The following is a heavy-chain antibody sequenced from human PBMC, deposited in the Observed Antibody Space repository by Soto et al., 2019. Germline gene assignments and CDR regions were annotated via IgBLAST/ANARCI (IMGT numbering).Heavy chain of an antibody. J-gene: IGHJ6*02. Sequence: GGSLRLSCAASGFTFSSYAMSWVRQAPGKGLEWVSAISGSGVSTYYADSVKGRFTISRDNSKNTLYLQMNSLRAEDTAVYYCAKGYEGYYYYGMDVWGQGPTMTF. CDR2: ISGSGVST. CDR3: AKGYEGYYYYGMDV. V-gene: IGHV3-23*01. CDR1: GFTFSSYA. D-gene: IGHD1-1*01.